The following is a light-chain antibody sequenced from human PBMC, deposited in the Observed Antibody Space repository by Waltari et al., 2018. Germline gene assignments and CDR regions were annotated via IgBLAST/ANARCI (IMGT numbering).Light chain of an antibody. CDR3: QQYYDYPWT. CDR1: QVLSSY. V-gene: IGKV1-8*01. CDR2: AAS. J-gene: IGKJ1*01. Sequence: AIRMTQSPSSLSASTGDRVIITCRASQVLSSYLAWYQQKPGKAPKLLIYAASTLQTGVPSRFNGSESETDFTLTISCLQSEDFATYYCQQYYDYPWTFGQGTKVEIK.